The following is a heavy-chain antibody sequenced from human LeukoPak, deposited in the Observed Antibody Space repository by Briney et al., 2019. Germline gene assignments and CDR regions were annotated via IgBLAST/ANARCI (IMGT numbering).Heavy chain of an antibody. V-gene: IGHV1-69*05. Sequence: ASVKLSCTASGATFTSYAISWVRQAPGQGLEWMGGIITIFGTANYAQKFPGRVTITKDESTSTDYMELSSLGSEDTAVYDCARAGAEQFLEGAMACWGQGTLVTVSS. CDR2: IITIFGTA. J-gene: IGHJ4*02. D-gene: IGHD3-3*01. CDR3: ARAGAEQFLEGAMAC. CDR1: GATFTSYA.